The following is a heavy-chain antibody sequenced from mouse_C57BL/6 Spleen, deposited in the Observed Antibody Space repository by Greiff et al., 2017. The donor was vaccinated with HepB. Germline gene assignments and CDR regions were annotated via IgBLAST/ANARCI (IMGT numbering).Heavy chain of an antibody. J-gene: IGHJ2*01. V-gene: IGHV5-6*01. CDR1: GFTFSSYG. CDR3: ARHEAYSNYGD. D-gene: IGHD2-5*01. CDR2: ISSGGSYT. Sequence: EVQGVESGGDLVKPGGSLKLSCAASGFTFSSYGMSWVRQTPDKRLEWVATISSGGSYTYYPDSVKGRFTISRDNAKNTLYLQMSSLKSEDTAMYYCARHEAYSNYGDWGQGTTLTVSS.